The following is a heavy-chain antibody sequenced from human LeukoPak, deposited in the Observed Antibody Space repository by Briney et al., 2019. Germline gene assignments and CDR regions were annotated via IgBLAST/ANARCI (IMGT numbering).Heavy chain of an antibody. CDR1: GFTFSTYW. CDR3: VRGDGYTLAIDY. V-gene: IGHV3-7*01. Sequence: PGGSLRLSCAASGFTFSTYWMSWVRQAPGKGLEWVANIKQDGSEKYYVDSVKGRFTISRDNAKNSLYLQMNSLRAEDTALYYCVRGDGYTLAIDYWGQGTLVTVSS. D-gene: IGHD5-24*01. J-gene: IGHJ4*02. CDR2: IKQDGSEK.